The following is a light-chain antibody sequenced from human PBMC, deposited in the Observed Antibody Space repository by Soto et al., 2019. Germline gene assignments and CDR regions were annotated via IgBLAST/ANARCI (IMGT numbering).Light chain of an antibody. CDR3: SSYTTSSTLV. CDR1: SSNVGGYNY. J-gene: IGLJ3*02. V-gene: IGLV2-14*01. CDR2: EVS. Sequence: QSALTQPASVSGSPGQSITISYTGTSSNVGGYNYVSWYQQHPGKAPKVMIYEVSNRPSGVSNRFSGSKSGNTASLTISGLQAEDEADYYCSSYTTSSTLVFGGGTKLTVL.